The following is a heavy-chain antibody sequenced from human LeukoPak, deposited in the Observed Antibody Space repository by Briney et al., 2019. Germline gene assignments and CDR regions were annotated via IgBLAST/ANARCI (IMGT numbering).Heavy chain of an antibody. CDR2: IRYDGSDK. J-gene: IGHJ4*02. CDR3: AKDRNSLTIVATIEGFDY. CDR1: GFTFSSYG. D-gene: IGHD5-12*01. V-gene: IGHV3-30*02. Sequence: GGSLRLSCAASGFTFSSYGIHWVRQAPVKGLEWVAFIRYDGSDKYFADIVKGRFTISRDNSKNTVYLQMNSLRAEDTAVYYCAKDRNSLTIVATIEGFDYWGQGTLVTVSS.